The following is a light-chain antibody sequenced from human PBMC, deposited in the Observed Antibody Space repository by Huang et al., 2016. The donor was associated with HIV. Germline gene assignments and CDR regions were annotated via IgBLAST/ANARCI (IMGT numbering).Light chain of an antibody. V-gene: IGKV3-11*01. J-gene: IGKJ4*01. CDR1: QSVSSY. CDR2: DAL. Sequence: EIVLTQSPATLSLSPGERATLSCRASQSVSSYLAWYQQKPGQAPRLLIYDALKRATGIPARFSGSGAGTDFTLTISSLEPEDFAVYYCQQRTNWPLTFGGGTKVEIK. CDR3: QQRTNWPLT.